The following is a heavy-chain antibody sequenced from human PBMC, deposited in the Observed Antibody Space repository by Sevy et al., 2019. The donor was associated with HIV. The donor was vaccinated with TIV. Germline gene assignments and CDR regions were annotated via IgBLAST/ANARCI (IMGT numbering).Heavy chain of an antibody. CDR2: IYYSGST. CDR3: ARERMVRGITDYYYNGMDV. V-gene: IGHV4-30-4*01. J-gene: IGHJ6*02. CDR1: GGSISRGDYY. D-gene: IGHD3-10*01. Sequence: LRLSCTVSGGSISRGDYYWSWIRQPPGKGLEWIGYIYYSGSTYYNPSLKSRGTISVEKSKNQFSLKLWSVTAAATAVDYCARERMVRGITDYYYNGMDVWGQGTTVTVSS.